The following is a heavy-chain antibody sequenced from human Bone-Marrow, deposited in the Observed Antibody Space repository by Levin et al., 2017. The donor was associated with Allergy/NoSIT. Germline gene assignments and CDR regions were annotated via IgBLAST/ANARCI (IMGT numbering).Heavy chain of an antibody. Sequence: ETLSLTCAASGFTFSNCAMSWVRQAPGKGLEWVSTLYRSGVYTYYPDSVKGRFTISRDTSTNTLFLQMHSLSAEDTAVYYCAKGLVGLRGLTDYFDYWGPGTLVSVSS. V-gene: IGHV3-23*01. J-gene: IGHJ4*02. D-gene: IGHD2-8*02. CDR2: LYRSGVYT. CDR1: GFTFSNCA. CDR3: AKGLVGLRGLTDYFDY.